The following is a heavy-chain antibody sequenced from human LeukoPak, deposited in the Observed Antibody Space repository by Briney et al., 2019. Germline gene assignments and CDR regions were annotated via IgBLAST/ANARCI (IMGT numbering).Heavy chain of an antibody. Sequence: GGSLRLSCAASGFTFSSYGMHWVRQAPGKGLEWVAVISYDGSNKYYADSVKGRFTISRDNSKNTLYLQMNSLRAEDTAVYYCASLGSSWIDDAFDIWGQGTMVTVSS. J-gene: IGHJ3*02. D-gene: IGHD6-13*01. CDR3: ASLGSSWIDDAFDI. CDR1: GFTFSSYG. V-gene: IGHV3-30*03. CDR2: ISYDGSNK.